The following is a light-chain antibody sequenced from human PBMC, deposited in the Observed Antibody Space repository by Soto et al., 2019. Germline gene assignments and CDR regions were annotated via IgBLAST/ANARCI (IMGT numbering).Light chain of an antibody. CDR2: NND. J-gene: IGLJ1*01. CDR1: SSNIGSNF. CDR3: AAWDDSPSARYV. Sequence: QSVLTQPPAASGTPGQRVTISCSGSSSNIGSNFVYWYQQRPGTAPRLLIYNNDQRPSGVPDRFSGSKSGTSASLAISGLRSEDDADYYCAAWDDSPSARYVFGTGTNVT. V-gene: IGLV1-47*02.